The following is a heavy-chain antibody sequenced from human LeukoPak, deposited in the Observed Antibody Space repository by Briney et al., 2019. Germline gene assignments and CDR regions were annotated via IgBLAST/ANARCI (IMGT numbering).Heavy chain of an antibody. CDR2: ISGSGGST. CDR3: AKVAIDYDFWSGLRWFDP. Sequence: GGSLRLSCAASGFTFSSYAMSWVRQAPGKGLEWVSAISGSGGSTYYADSVKGRFTISRDNSKNTLYLQMNSLRAEDTAVYYCAKVAIDYDFWSGLRWFDPWGQGTLVTVSS. V-gene: IGHV3-23*01. CDR1: GFTFSSYA. D-gene: IGHD3-3*01. J-gene: IGHJ5*02.